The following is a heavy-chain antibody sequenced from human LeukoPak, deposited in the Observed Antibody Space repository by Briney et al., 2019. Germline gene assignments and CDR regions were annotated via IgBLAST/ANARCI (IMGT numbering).Heavy chain of an antibody. D-gene: IGHD1-26*01. CDR2: TYYRSKWSN. CDR3: ARLVGASWFDS. CDR1: GDSVSTNSAT. Sequence: SQTLSLTCAISGDSVSTNSATWTWLKQSPSRGLEWLGRTYYRSKWSNDYAVSMKSRITINPDTSKNQFSLQLNSVTPEDTAVYYCARLVGASWFDSWGQGTLVTVSS. V-gene: IGHV6-1*01. J-gene: IGHJ5*01.